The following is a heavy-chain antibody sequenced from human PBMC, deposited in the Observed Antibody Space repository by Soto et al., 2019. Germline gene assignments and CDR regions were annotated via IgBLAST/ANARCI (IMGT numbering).Heavy chain of an antibody. V-gene: IGHV1-46*01. CDR2: INPSGGST. D-gene: IGHD2-2*01. J-gene: IGHJ4*02. CDR1: GSPFTSSY. CDR3: ARDNCSSTSCYSLGPDN. Sequence: APVKVFCKASGSPFTSSYIHSVRQAPGLGLDWIGTINPSGGSTSCLQKFQGRVTMTRDTSTSTVYMELSSLRSEDTAVYYCARDNCSSTSCYSLGPDNWGQGTLVTVSS.